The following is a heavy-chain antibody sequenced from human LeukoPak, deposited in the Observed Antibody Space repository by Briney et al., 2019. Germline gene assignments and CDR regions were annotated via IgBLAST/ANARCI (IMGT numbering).Heavy chain of an antibody. Sequence: SETLSLTCTVSGGSISSYYWSWIRQPPGKGLEWIGYSYYSGSTNYNPSLNSRVTISVDTSKNQFSLRLSSVTAADTAIYYCARAVSGRFDYWGQGTLVTVSS. V-gene: IGHV4-59*08. CDR1: GGSISSYY. CDR3: ARAVSGRFDY. J-gene: IGHJ4*02. D-gene: IGHD6-19*01. CDR2: SYYSGST.